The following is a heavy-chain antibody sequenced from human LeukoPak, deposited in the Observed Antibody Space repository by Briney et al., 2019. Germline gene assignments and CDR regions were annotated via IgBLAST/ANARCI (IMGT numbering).Heavy chain of an antibody. CDR2: IYHSGST. J-gene: IGHJ1*01. CDR1: GYSISSGYY. Sequence: PSETLSLTCAVSGYSISSGYYWGWIRQPPGKGLEWIGSIYHSGSTNYNPSLKSRVTISVDTSKNQFSLKLSSVTAADTAVYYCARDSHDSSGYYFTEYFQHWGQGTLVTVSS. D-gene: IGHD3-22*01. V-gene: IGHV4-38-2*02. CDR3: ARDSHDSSGYYFTEYFQH.